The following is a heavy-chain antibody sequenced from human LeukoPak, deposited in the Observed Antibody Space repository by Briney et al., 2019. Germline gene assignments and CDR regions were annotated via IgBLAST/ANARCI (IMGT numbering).Heavy chain of an antibody. CDR3: ARDSSYYYDSSGLQGGMDV. Sequence: SQTLSLTCTVSGGSISSGDYYWSWIRQPPGKGLEWIGYIYYSGSTYYNPSLKSRVTISVDTSKNQFSLKLSSVTAADMAVYYCARDSSYYYDSSGLQGGMDVWGQGTTVTVSS. D-gene: IGHD3-22*01. CDR1: GGSISSGDYY. CDR2: IYYSGST. J-gene: IGHJ6*02. V-gene: IGHV4-30-4*01.